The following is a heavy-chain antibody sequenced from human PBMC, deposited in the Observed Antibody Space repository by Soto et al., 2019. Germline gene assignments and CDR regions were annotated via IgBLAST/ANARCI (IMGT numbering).Heavy chain of an antibody. V-gene: IGHV1-69*13. D-gene: IGHD6-13*01. CDR2: IIPIFGTA. CDR3: ARDGLIAAAASIIDV. CDR1: GGTFSSYA. J-gene: IGHJ6*02. Sequence: SVKVSWKASGGTFSSYAISWVRQAPGRGLEWMGGIIPIFGTAHYAQKFQGGVTTTPDESTSTAYMELSSLRSEDTAVYYCARDGLIAAAASIIDVWGQGTTVTVS.